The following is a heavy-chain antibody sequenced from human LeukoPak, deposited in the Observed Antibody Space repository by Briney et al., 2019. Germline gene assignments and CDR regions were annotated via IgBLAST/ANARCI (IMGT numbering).Heavy chain of an antibody. V-gene: IGHV3-11*04. J-gene: IGHJ4*02. CDR2: ISSSGSTI. CDR3: ARELDLYNWNYGGGYYFDY. CDR1: GFTFSDYY. D-gene: IGHD1-7*01. Sequence: GGSLRLSCAASGFTFSDYYMSWTRQAPGKGLGWVSYISSSGSTIYYADSVKGRFTISRDNAKNSLYLQMNSLRAEDTAVYYCARELDLYNWNYGGGYYFDYWGQGTLVTVSS.